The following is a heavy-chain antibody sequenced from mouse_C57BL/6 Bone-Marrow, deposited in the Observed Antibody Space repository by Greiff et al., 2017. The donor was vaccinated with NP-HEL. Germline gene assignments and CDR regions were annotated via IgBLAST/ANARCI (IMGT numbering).Heavy chain of an antibody. CDR1: GFTFSSYG. V-gene: IGHV5-6*01. CDR3: ARKKNIGFAY. Sequence: EVQRVESGGDLVKPGASLKLSCAASGFTFSSYGMSWVRQTPDKRLEWVATISSGGSYTYYPDSVKGRFTISRDNAKNTLYLQMSSLKSEDTAMYYCARKKNIGFAYWGQGTLVTVSA. J-gene: IGHJ3*01. CDR2: ISSGGSYT.